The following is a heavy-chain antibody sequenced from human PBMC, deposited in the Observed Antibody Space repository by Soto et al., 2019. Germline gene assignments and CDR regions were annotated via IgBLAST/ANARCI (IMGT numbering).Heavy chain of an antibody. CDR1: PITVYNYAA. Sequence: GGSLLLSCVASPITVYNYAAMSWVRQAPGKGLEWVSTISGRADQKYYADSVKGRFTISRDNSKNRLYLQMNSLRVEDTAVYYCAKDRALENQTPYGMDVWGQGTTVTVSS. V-gene: IGHV3-23*01. CDR2: ISGRADQK. D-gene: IGHD2-2*01. J-gene: IGHJ6*02. CDR3: AKDRALENQTPYGMDV.